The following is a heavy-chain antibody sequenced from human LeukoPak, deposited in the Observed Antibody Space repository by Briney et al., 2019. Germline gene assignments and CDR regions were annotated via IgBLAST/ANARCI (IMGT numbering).Heavy chain of an antibody. J-gene: IGHJ4*02. CDR3: SRSSGWLSVD. CDR1: GFTFGDYL. V-gene: IGHV3-49*03. D-gene: IGHD6-19*01. CDR2: IRRKLRGGTG. Sequence: QPGRSLRLSCTASGFTFGDYLMSWFRQTPGKGLEWIGFIRRKLRGGTGEYAASVKGRFTISRDDSTSTAYLQMNSLKTEDTAVYYCSRSSGWLSVDWGQGTLVTVSS.